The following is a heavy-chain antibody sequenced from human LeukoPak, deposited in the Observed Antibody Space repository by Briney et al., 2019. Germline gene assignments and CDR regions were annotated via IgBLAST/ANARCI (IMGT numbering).Heavy chain of an antibody. CDR2: IKSKTDGGTT. Sequence: PGGSLRLSCAASGFTFSNAWMSWVRQAPGKGLEWVGRIKSKTDGGTTDYAAPVKGRFTISRDDSKNTLYRQMNSLKTEDTAVYYRTTDGGGSYDYFDYWGQGTLVTVSS. J-gene: IGHJ4*02. CDR3: TTDGGGSYDYFDY. CDR1: GFTFSNAW. V-gene: IGHV3-15*01. D-gene: IGHD1-26*01.